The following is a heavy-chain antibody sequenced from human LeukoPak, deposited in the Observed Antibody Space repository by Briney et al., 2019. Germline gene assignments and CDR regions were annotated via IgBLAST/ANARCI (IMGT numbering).Heavy chain of an antibody. Sequence: GGSLRLSCAASGFTFSNYGMHWVRQAPGKGLEWVAVILYDGSNKYYADSVKGRFTISRDNSKNTAYLQMNSLRAEDTAVYYCANHLGSGWSFKYWGQGTLVTVSS. J-gene: IGHJ4*02. CDR2: ILYDGSNK. V-gene: IGHV3-30*18. CDR3: ANHLGSGWSFKY. D-gene: IGHD6-19*01. CDR1: GFTFSNYG.